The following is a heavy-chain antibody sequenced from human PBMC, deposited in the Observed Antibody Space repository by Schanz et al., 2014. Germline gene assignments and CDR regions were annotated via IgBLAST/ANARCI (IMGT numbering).Heavy chain of an antibody. CDR3: ARGIITMVRGGDVGAFDI. D-gene: IGHD3-10*01. Sequence: QVLLAETGGVGVQPGGSLRLSCAASGFTFRSYGMHWVRQAPGKGLEWVALISYDGSRKNHADSVQGRFTISRDNSKNALYLQRDSRRAEDTAVYYCARGIITMVRGGDVGAFDIWGQGTMVTVS. CDR1: GFTFRSYG. J-gene: IGHJ3*02. CDR2: ISYDGSRK. V-gene: IGHV3-33*01.